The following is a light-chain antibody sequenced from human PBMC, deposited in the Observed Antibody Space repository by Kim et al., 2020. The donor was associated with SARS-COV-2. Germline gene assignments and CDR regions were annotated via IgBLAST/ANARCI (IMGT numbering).Light chain of an antibody. CDR2: RDN. J-gene: IGLJ3*02. CDR1: TNNVGNRG. CDR3: SAWDSSLSAWV. V-gene: IGLV10-54*04. Sequence: RQTSTPPCPGITNNVGNRGAASLQQFQGHPPKFLSYRDNGRPSGISQRFSASRSGTTASLTIAGVQPEDEADYYCSAWDSSLSAWVFGGGTQLTVL.